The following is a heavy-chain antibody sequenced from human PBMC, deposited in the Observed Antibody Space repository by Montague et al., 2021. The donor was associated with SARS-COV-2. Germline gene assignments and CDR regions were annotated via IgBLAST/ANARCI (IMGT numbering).Heavy chain of an antibody. CDR2: IYTSGXT. V-gene: IGHV4-61*02. J-gene: IGHJ6*03. CDR1: GGSISSGSYY. Sequence: TLSLTCTVSGGSISSGSYYWSWIRQPAGKGLEWIGRIYTSGXTXYXXXXKXRVTISVGTSKNQFSLKLSSVTAADTAVYYCAREGRTSDYDILTGYYYSSYMDVWGKGTTVTVSS. CDR3: AREGRTSDYDILTGYYYSSYMDV. D-gene: IGHD3-9*01.